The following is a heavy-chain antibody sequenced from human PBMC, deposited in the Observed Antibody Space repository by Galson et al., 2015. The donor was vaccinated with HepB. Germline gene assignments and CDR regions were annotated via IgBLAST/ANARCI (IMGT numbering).Heavy chain of an antibody. CDR3: ARSPPPTFCSPTFCPLYPNWFDP. Sequence: SVKVSCKASGGTFSNYAISWLRQAPGQGLEWMGGIIPMFGTPNYAQTFQDGVTITADESTTTVYIELSSLRPGDTAVYYCARSPPPTFCSPTFCPLYPNWFDPWGQGTLVTVSS. CDR2: IIPMFGTP. J-gene: IGHJ5*02. D-gene: IGHD3-3*01. CDR1: GGTFSNYA. V-gene: IGHV1-69*13.